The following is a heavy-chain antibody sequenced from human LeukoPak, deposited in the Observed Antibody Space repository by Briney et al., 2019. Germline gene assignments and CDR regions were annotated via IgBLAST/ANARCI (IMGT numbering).Heavy chain of an antibody. CDR1: GGSFSGYY. CDR2: INHSGST. Sequence: SETLSLTCAVYGGSFSGYYWSWIRQPPGKGLEWIGEINHSGSTNYNPSLKSRVTISVDTSKNQFSLKLSSVTAADTAVYYCARRWFGDGLDYWGQGTLVTVSS. J-gene: IGHJ4*02. D-gene: IGHD3-10*01. CDR3: ARRWFGDGLDY. V-gene: IGHV4-34*01.